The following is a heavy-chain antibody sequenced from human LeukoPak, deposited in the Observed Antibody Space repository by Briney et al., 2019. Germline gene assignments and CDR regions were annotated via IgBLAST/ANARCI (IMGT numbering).Heavy chain of an antibody. CDR3: ARGGRMVRGAYDY. Sequence: GGSLRLSCAASGFTFSSYSMNWVRQAPGKGLEWVSYISSSSSTIYYADSVKGRFTISRDNAKNSLYLQMNSLRAEDTAVYYCARGGRMVRGAYDYWGQGTLVTVSS. J-gene: IGHJ4*02. CDR1: GFTFSSYS. V-gene: IGHV3-48*01. CDR2: ISSSSSTI. D-gene: IGHD3-10*01.